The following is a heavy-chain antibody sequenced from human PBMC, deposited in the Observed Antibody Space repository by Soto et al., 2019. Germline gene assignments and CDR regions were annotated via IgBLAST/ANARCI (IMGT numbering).Heavy chain of an antibody. V-gene: IGHV3-33*01. D-gene: IGHD3-22*01. CDR3: ARTYDSSGYYYGPDY. J-gene: IGHJ4*02. CDR1: GFTFSSYG. CDR2: IWYDGSNK. Sequence: GGSLRLSCAASGFTFSSYGMHWVRQAPGKGLERVAVIWYDGSNKYYADSVKGRFTISRDNSKNTLYLQMNSLRAEDTAVYYCARTYDSSGYYYGPDYWGQGTLVTVSS.